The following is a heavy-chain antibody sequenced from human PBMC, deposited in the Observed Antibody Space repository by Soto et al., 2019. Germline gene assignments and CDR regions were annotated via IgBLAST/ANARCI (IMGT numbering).Heavy chain of an antibody. CDR3: ARHWGGGYSYGYPSDYYGMDV. J-gene: IGHJ6*02. V-gene: IGHV4-39*01. D-gene: IGHD5-18*01. Sequence: PSETLSLTCTVSGGSISSSSYYWGWIRQPPGKGLEWIGSIYYSGSTYYNPSLKSRVTISVDTSKNQFSLKLSSVTAADTAVYYCARHWGGGYSYGYPSDYYGMDVWGQGTTVTVSS. CDR2: IYYSGST. CDR1: GGSISSSSYY.